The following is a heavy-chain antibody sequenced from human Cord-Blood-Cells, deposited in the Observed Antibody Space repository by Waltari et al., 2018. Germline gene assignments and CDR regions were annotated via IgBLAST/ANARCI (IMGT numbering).Heavy chain of an antibody. D-gene: IGHD7-27*01. J-gene: IGHJ2*01. CDR2: IYYSGST. CDR3: ARASRWGYWYFDL. V-gene: IGHV4-31*01. CDR1: GGSISSGGYY. Sequence: QVQLQESGPGLVKPSQTLSLTCTVSGGSISSGGYYWSWLRQHPGKGLEWIGYIYYSGSTYYNPSLKSLVTISVDTSKNQFSLKLSSVTAADTAVYYCARASRWGYWYFDLWGRGTLVTVSS.